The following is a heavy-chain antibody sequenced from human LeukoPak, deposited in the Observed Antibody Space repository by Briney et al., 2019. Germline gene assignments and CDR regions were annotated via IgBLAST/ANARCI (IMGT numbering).Heavy chain of an antibody. V-gene: IGHV3-30*02. J-gene: IGHJ5*02. D-gene: IGHD3-10*01. CDR1: GFTFSSYG. CDR2: IRYDGNNG. CDR3: AKDRCRISMARGVRGVVYNWFDP. Sequence: GGSLGLSCAASGFTFSSYGMHWVRQAPGKGLEWVAFIRYDGNNGYYVESVKGRFTISRENSKNTLYLQMNSLRAEDTAVYYCAKDRCRISMARGVRGVVYNWFDPWGQGTLVTVSS.